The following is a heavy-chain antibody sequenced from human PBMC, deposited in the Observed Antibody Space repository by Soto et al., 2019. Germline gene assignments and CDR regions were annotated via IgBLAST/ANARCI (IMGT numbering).Heavy chain of an antibody. V-gene: IGHV4-4*02. CDR2: IYHTGTT. CDR1: GGSISDNW. CDR3: ARNIAVPRTRGFDF. Sequence: QVQLQESGPGLVKPSGTLSLTCAVSGGSISDNWWSWVRQHPGKGLEWIGEIYHTGTTHYNPSLWSRVTKSIDKSKNHFSLKLSSVTAEDTAVYYCARNIAVPRTRGFDFWGQGTLVTVSS. J-gene: IGHJ4*02. D-gene: IGHD6-19*01.